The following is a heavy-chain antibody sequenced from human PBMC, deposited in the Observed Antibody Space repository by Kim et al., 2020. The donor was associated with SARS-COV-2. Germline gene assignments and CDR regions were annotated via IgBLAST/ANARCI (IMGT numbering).Heavy chain of an antibody. V-gene: IGHV4-34*01. CDR3: ARRASRTGVVVTATRGYFDY. D-gene: IGHD2-15*01. J-gene: IGHJ4*02. CDR1: GGSFSDHY. Sequence: SETLSLTCGVYGGSFSDHYWSWIRQTPGRGLEWIGEINHSGSTNYNPSLKSRVTISVDTPKNQFSLKLNSVTAADTAVYYCARRASRTGVVVTATRGYFDYWGQGTLVTVSS. CDR2: INHSGST.